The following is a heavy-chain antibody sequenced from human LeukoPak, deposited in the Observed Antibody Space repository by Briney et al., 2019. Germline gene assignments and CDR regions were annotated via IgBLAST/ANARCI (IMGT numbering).Heavy chain of an antibody. CDR1: GFTFSSYE. J-gene: IGHJ4*02. CDR2: ISSSGSTI. Sequence: GGSLRLSCAASGFTFSSYEMNWVRQAPGKGLEWVSYISSSGSTIYYADSVKGRFTISRDNAKNSLYLQMNSLRAEDTAVYYCARGGSRIAVAGTAYYWGQGILVTVSS. CDR3: ARGGSRIAVAGTAYY. D-gene: IGHD6-19*01. V-gene: IGHV3-48*03.